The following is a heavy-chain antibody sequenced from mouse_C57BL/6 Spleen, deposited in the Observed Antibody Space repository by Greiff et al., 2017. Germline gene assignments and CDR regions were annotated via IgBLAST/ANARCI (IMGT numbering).Heavy chain of an antibody. Sequence: VQLLQSGPALVKPGASVKMSCTASGYTFTDYNMHWVKQSPETSLEWLGYINPNNGGTSYNQKFKGKATLTVNKSSSTTYMELRSLTSEDAAVYYCAELTGKGYFDYWGQGTTLTGSS. CDR3: AELTGKGYFDY. CDR2: INPNNGGT. J-gene: IGHJ2*01. V-gene: IGHV1-22*01. CDR1: GYTFTDYN. D-gene: IGHD4-1*01.